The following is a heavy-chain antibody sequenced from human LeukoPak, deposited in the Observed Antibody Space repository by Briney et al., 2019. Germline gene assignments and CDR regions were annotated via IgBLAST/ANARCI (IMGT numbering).Heavy chain of an antibody. V-gene: IGHV4-59*08. CDR1: GGSISGYY. Sequence: SETLSLTCGVSGGSISGYYXXXXXQPPGKGXEXXXYXXXXGSSNYNPSLKSRVSISINTSKNQFSLSLTSVTAADTAVYYCARQGYCHSSSCVRGAFDIWGQGTMVTVSS. D-gene: IGHD2-2*01. J-gene: IGHJ3*02. CDR3: ARQGYCHSSSCVRGAFDI. CDR2: XXXXGSS.